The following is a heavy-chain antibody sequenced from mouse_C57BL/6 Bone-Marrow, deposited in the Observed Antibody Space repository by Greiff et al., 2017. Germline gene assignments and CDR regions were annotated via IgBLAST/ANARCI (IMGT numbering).Heavy chain of an antibody. J-gene: IGHJ3*01. Sequence: VQLQQSGAELARPGASVKLSCKASGYTFTSYGISWVKQRTGQGLEWIGEIYPRSGNTYYNEKFKGKATLTADKSSSTAYMELRSLTSGDSAVYCCPFIYDGYYEFAYWGQGTLVTVSA. V-gene: IGHV1-81*01. CDR2: IYPRSGNT. CDR1: GYTFTSYG. D-gene: IGHD2-3*01. CDR3: PFIYDGYYEFAY.